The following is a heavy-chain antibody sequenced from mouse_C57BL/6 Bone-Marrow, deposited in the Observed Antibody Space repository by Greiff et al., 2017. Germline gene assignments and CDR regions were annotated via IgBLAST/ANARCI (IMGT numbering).Heavy chain of an antibody. CDR1: GFTFSDYG. J-gene: IGHJ3*01. CDR2: ISSGSSTI. Sequence: EVKLQESGGGLVKPGGSLKLSCAASGFTFSDYGMHWVRQAPEKGLEWVAYISSGSSTIYYADTVKGRYTISRDNAKNTLFLQMTRLRSEDTAMYYCARLYDGYSSCFAYWGQGTLVTVSA. D-gene: IGHD2-3*01. V-gene: IGHV5-17*01. CDR3: ARLYDGYSSCFAY.